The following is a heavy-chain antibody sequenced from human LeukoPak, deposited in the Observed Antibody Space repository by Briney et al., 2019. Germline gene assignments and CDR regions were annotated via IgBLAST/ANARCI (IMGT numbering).Heavy chain of an antibody. CDR1: GGSTSTSNYY. CDR2: FYYSGST. CDR3: ARLTRFLQGGVYNWFDP. D-gene: IGHD3-3*01. J-gene: IGHJ5*02. V-gene: IGHV4-39*01. Sequence: TSETLSLTCTVSGGSTSTSNYYWGWIRQPPGKGLEWIGSFYYSGSTYYNRSLKSRVTISVDTSKNQFSLKLSSVTAADTAVYYCARLTRFLQGGVYNWFDPWGQGTLVTVSS.